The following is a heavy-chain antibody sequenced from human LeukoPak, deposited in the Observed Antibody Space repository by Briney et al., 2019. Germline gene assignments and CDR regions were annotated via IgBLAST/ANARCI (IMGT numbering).Heavy chain of an antibody. J-gene: IGHJ3*02. CDR1: GGTFSSYA. CDR2: IIPIFGTA. CDR3: GVAAAEGAFDI. V-gene: IGHV1-69*05. Sequence: TVKVSCKASGGTFSSYAISWVRQAPGQGLEWMGGIIPIFGTANYAQKFQGRVTITTDESTSTAYMELSSLRSEDTAVYYCGVAAAEGAFDIWGQGTMVTVSS. D-gene: IGHD6-13*01.